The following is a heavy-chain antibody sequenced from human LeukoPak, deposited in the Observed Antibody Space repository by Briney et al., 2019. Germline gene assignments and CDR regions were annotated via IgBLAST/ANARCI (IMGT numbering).Heavy chain of an antibody. CDR2: IYYTGST. D-gene: IGHD2-15*01. CDR1: HDSMNSNY. Sequence: SETLSLTCTASHDSMNSNYWSWIRQPPGKGLEWIGYIYYTGSTNYHPSLKSRVTMSVDTSKNQFSLSLNSVTAADTAVYYCARGRIFDNWGQGTLVTVSS. CDR3: ARGRIFDN. J-gene: IGHJ4*02. V-gene: IGHV4-59*01.